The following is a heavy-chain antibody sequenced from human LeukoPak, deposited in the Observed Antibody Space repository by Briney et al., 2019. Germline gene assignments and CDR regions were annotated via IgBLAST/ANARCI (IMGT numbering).Heavy chain of an antibody. Sequence: SETLSLTCTVSGGSLSSYYWSWIRQPPGKGLEWIGYIYYSGSTNYNPSLKSRVTISVDTSKNQSSLKLSSVTAADTAVYYCARGHQDYYDSSGYYYWGQGTLVTVSS. V-gene: IGHV4-59*01. D-gene: IGHD3-22*01. CDR3: ARGHQDYYDSSGYYY. CDR1: GGSLSSYY. J-gene: IGHJ4*02. CDR2: IYYSGST.